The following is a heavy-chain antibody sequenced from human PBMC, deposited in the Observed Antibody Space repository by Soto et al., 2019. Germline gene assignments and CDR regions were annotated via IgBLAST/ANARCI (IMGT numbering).Heavy chain of an antibody. Sequence: SETLSLTCAVSGGSIPCCNYYWSWLRQYPGKGLEWIGYIYKSGSTYYNPSLESRVTISGDTSKNQFSLKLSSVTAAATAVYYCAMGPYYYDSSGALFHRLDPWGQGTLVTVSS. D-gene: IGHD3-22*01. CDR2: IYKSGST. V-gene: IGHV4-31*11. CDR1: GGSIPCCNYY. CDR3: AMGPYYYDSSGALFHRLDP. J-gene: IGHJ5*02.